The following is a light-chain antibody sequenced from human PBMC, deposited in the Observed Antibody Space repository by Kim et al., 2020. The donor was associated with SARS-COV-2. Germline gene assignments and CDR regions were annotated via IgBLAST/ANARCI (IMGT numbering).Light chain of an antibody. CDR3: YV. CDR1: SSDVGSYNL. J-gene: IGLJ1*01. Sequence: QSALTQPASVSGSPGQSITISCTGTSSDVGSYNLVSWYQQHPGKAPKLMIYEGSKRPSGVSNRFSGSKSGNTASLTISGLQAEDEADCSTYVFGTGTKVTVL. V-gene: IGLV2-23*01. CDR2: EGS.